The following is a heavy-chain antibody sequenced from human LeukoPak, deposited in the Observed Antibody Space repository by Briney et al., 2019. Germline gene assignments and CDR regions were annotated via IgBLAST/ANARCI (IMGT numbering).Heavy chain of an antibody. V-gene: IGHV3-30-3*01. CDR2: ISYDGSNK. J-gene: IGHJ4*02. CDR3: ARGGSSGWPSGIYYFDY. Sequence: PGGSLRLSCAASGFTFSSYAMHWVRQAPGKGLEWVAVISYDGSNKYYADSVKGRFTISRDNSKNTLYLQMNSLRAEDTAVYYCARGGSSGWPSGIYYFDYWGQGTLVTVSS. CDR1: GFTFSSYA. D-gene: IGHD6-19*01.